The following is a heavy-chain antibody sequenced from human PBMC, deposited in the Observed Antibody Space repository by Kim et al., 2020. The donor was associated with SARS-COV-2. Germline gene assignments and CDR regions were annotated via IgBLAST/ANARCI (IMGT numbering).Heavy chain of an antibody. CDR3: ASGGYYDILTGYYPFDY. CDR1: GGSISSYY. V-gene: IGHV4-59*01. D-gene: IGHD3-9*01. CDR2: IYYSGST. Sequence: SETLSLTCTVSGGSISSYYWSWIRQPPGKGLEWIGYIYYSGSTNYNPSLKSRVTISVDTSKNQFSLKLSSVTAADTAVYYCASGGYYDILTGYYPFDYWGQGTLVTVSS. J-gene: IGHJ4*02.